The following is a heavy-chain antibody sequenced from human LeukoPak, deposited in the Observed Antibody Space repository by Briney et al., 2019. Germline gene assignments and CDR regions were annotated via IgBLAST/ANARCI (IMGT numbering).Heavy chain of an antibody. D-gene: IGHD2-2*01. CDR3: AREFGYCSSTSCYYDY. CDR2: IKQDGSEK. V-gene: IGHV3-7*01. J-gene: IGHJ4*02. CDR1: GFTFSSYW. Sequence: PGGSLRLFSAASGFTFSSYWMSWVRQAPGKGLEWVANIKQDGSEKYYVDSVKGRFTISRDNAKNSLYLQMNSLRAEDTAVYYCAREFGYCSSTSCYYDYWGQGTLVTVSS.